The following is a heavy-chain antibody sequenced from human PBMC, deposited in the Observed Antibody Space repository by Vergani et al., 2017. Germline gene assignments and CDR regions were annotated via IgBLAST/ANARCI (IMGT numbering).Heavy chain of an antibody. J-gene: IGHJ5*02. Sequence: EVQLVESGGGLVKPGGSLRLSCAASGFTFSSYSMNWVRQAPGKGLEWVSSISSSSSYIYYADSVKGRFTISRDNAKNSLYLQMNSLRAEDTAVYYCAREGEKMYCSGGSCYQYQGAWFDPWGQGTLVTVSS. CDR1: GFTFSSYS. V-gene: IGHV3-21*01. CDR2: ISSSSSYI. CDR3: AREGEKMYCSGGSCYQYQGAWFDP. D-gene: IGHD2-15*01.